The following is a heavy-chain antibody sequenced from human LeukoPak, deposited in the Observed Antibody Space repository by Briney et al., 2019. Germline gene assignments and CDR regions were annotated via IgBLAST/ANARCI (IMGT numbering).Heavy chain of an antibody. J-gene: IGHJ4*02. D-gene: IGHD3-22*01. CDR2: ITAGGDTT. CDR3: AKAFGTNGYYQLPIDD. CDR1: GFTFSSNA. Sequence: GGSLRLSCAASGFTFSSNAMTWVRQAPGKGLECVSAITAGGDTTYYADSVKGRFTISRDNSRNTLYLQLNNLRAEDTAVYYCAKAFGTNGYYQLPIDDWGQGTLVTVSS. V-gene: IGHV3-23*01.